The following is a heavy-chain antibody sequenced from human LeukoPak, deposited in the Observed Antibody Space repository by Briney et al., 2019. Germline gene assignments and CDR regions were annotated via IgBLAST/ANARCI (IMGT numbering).Heavy chain of an antibody. J-gene: IGHJ5*02. CDR3: ARYSQWFDP. V-gene: IGHV4-30-2*01. D-gene: IGHD5-18*01. CDR2: IYHSGST. CDR1: GGSISSGGYS. Sequence: SETLSLTCAVSGGSISSGGYSWSWIRQPPGKGLEWIGYIYHSGSTYYNPSLKSRVTISVDRSKNQFSLKLSSVTAADTAVYYCARYSQWFDPWGQGTLVTVSS.